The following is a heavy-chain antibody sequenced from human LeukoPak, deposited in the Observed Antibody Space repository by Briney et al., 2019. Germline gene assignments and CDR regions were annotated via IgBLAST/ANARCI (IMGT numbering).Heavy chain of an antibody. V-gene: IGHV3-33*01. Sequence: PGGSLRLSCAASGFTFSSYGMHWVRQAPGKGLEWVAGIWYDGSNKYYADSVKGRVTISRDNSKNTLYLQMNSLRAEDTAVYYCARGTYYYDSSGYPTDYWGQGTLVTVSS. CDR2: IWYDGSNK. CDR1: GFTFSSYG. J-gene: IGHJ4*02. CDR3: ARGTYYYDSSGYPTDY. D-gene: IGHD3-22*01.